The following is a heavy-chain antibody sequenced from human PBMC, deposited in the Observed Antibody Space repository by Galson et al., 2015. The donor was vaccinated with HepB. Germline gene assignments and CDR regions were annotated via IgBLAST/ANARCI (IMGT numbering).Heavy chain of an antibody. Sequence: SLRLSCAASGFTFTNAWMSWVRQAPGKGLEWVGRIKCKTDGGTTDYAAPVEDRFTISRTDSRNTLYLQMNSLKTEDTAVYYCKTDLETWDCSVGPCTRDLASDIWGQGTMVTVSS. CDR1: GFTFTNAW. V-gene: IGHV3-15*01. D-gene: IGHD2-15*01. CDR2: IKCKTDGGTT. J-gene: IGHJ3*02. CDR3: KTDLETWDCSVGPCTRDLASDI.